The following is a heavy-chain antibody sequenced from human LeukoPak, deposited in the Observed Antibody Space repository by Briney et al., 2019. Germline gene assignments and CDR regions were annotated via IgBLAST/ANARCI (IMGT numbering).Heavy chain of an antibody. CDR2: INPNSGGT. CDR1: GYTFTGYY. Sequence: ASVKVSCKASGYTFTGYYMHWVRQAPGQGLEWMGWINPNSGGTNYAQKFQGRVTMTRDTSISTAYMELSRLRSDDTAVYYCARFWSGYPNMFDYWGQGTLVTVSS. V-gene: IGHV1-2*02. D-gene: IGHD3-3*01. CDR3: ARFWSGYPNMFDY. J-gene: IGHJ4*02.